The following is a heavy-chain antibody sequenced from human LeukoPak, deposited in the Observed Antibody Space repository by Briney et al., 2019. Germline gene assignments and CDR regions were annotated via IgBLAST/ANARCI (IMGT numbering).Heavy chain of an antibody. J-gene: IGHJ6*02. CDR1: GYTFTSYG. V-gene: IGHV1-18*01. CDR3: ARKYDFWSGYNGMDV. Sequence: SVKVSCKASGYTFTSYGISWVRQAPGQGLEWMGWISAYNGNTNYAQKLQGRVTMTTDTSTSTAYMELRSLRSDDTAVYYCARKYDFWSGYNGMDVWGQGTTVTVSS. CDR2: ISAYNGNT. D-gene: IGHD3-3*01.